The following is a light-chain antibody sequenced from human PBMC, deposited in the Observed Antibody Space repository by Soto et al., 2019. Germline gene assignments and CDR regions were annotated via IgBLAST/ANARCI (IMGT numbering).Light chain of an antibody. Sequence: DIQMTQSPSTLSGSVGDRVTITRQASQTISSWLAWYQQKPGKGPKLLIYKASTLKSGVPSRFSGSGCGTEFTLTISSLQPDDFATYYCQHYNSYSEAFGQGTKVDIK. V-gene: IGKV1-5*03. CDR2: KAS. J-gene: IGKJ1*01. CDR3: QHYNSYSEA. CDR1: QTISSW.